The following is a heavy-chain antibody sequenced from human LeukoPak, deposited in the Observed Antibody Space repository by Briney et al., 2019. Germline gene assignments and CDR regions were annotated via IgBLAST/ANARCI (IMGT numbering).Heavy chain of an antibody. D-gene: IGHD3-22*01. V-gene: IGHV4-30-2*01. CDR3: ARVHAYYYDSSGPADY. J-gene: IGHJ4*02. CDR2: IYHSGST. CDR1: GGSISSGGYS. Sequence: PSETLSLTCAVPGGSISSGGYSWGWIRQPPGKGLEWIGYIYHSGSTYYNPSLKSRVTISVDRSKNQFSLKLSSVTAADTAVYYCARVHAYYYDSSGPADYWGQGTLVTVSS.